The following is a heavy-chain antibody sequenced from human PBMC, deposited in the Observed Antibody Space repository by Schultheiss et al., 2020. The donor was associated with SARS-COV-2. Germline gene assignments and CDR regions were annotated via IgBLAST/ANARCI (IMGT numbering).Heavy chain of an antibody. D-gene: IGHD3-22*01. CDR3: ARVYPYYYDSRPLYYFDY. CDR2: INHSGST. Sequence: SETLSLTCTVSGGSVSSGSYYWSWIRQPPGKGLEWIGEINHSGSTNYNPSLKSRVTISVDRSKNQFSLKLSSVTAADTAVYYCARVYPYYYDSRPLYYFDYWGQGTLVTVSS. J-gene: IGHJ4*02. V-gene: IGHV4-61*01. CDR1: GGSVSSGSYY.